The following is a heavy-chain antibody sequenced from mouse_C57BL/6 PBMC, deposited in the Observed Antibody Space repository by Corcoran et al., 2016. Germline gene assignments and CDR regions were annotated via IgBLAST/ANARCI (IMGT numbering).Heavy chain of an antibody. CDR3: ARDGSSFPLAY. CDR1: GYTFTDYY. V-gene: IGHV1-76*01. CDR2: IYPGSGNT. Sequence: QVQLKQSGAELVRPGASVELSCKASGYTFTDYYINWVKQRPGQGLEWIARIYPGSGNTYYNEKFKGKATLTAEKSSSTAYMQLSSLTSEDSAVYFCARDGSSFPLAYWGQGTLVTVSA. D-gene: IGHD1-1*01. J-gene: IGHJ3*01.